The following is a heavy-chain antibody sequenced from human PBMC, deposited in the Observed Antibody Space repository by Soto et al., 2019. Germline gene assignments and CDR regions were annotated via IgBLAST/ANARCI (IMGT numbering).Heavy chain of an antibody. CDR2: IYYSGST. V-gene: IGHV4-39*01. D-gene: IGHD6-13*01. Sequence: QLQLQESGPGLVKPSETLSLTCTVSGGSISSSSYYWGWIRQPPGKGLEWIGSIYYSGSTYYNPSLKSRVTISVDTSKNQCSLKLSSVTAADTAVYYCASLGYSSSWLYFDYWGQGTLVTVSS. CDR3: ASLGYSSSWLYFDY. J-gene: IGHJ4*02. CDR1: GGSISSSSYY.